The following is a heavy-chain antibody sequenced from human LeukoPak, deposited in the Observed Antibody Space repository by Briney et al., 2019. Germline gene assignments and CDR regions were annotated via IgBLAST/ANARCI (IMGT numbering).Heavy chain of an antibody. CDR2: CRQKANGYTT. V-gene: IGHV3-72*01. CDR1: GFTFSNHH. Sequence: GGSLRLSCAASGFTFSNHHMDWVRQAPGKGLEWVGRCRQKANGYTTEYAASVIGRFSVSSDESSNSLYLQMNSLKTEDTAVYYCARVAVAGGGYFDYWGQGALVTVSS. J-gene: IGHJ4*02. D-gene: IGHD6-19*01. CDR3: ARVAVAGGGYFDY.